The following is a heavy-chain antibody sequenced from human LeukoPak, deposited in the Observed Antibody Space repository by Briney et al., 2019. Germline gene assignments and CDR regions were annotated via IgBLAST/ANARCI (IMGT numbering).Heavy chain of an antibody. CDR3: ARVGVGDYTPRGWYFDL. CDR1: GGSISSYY. D-gene: IGHD4-17*01. V-gene: IGHV4-59*12. J-gene: IGHJ2*01. Sequence: PSETLSLTCTVSGGSISSYYWSWIRQPPGKGLEWIGYIYYSGSTYYNPSLKSRVTISVDTSKNQFSLKLSSVTAADTAVYYCARVGVGDYTPRGWYFDLWGRGTLVTVSS. CDR2: IYYSGST.